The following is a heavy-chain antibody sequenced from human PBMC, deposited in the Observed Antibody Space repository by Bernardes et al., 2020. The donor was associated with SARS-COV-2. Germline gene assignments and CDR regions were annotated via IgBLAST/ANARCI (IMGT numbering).Heavy chain of an antibody. V-gene: IGHV3-23*01. D-gene: IGHD5-18*01. CDR3: AKCIQGSYAMDV. Sequence: VESLRLSCAASGFIFRRTAMTWVRQAPGPGLEWVSGISGSGGSPYYADSVKGRFTISRDNSNNTLYLEMNSLKADDTAIYFCAKCIQGSYAMDVWGQGTTVTVSS. CDR2: ISGSGGSP. J-gene: IGHJ6*02. CDR1: GFIFRRTA.